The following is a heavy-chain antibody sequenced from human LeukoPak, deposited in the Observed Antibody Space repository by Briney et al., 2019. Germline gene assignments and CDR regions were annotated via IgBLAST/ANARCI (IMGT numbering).Heavy chain of an antibody. Sequence: PSETLSLTRAVSGGSISSSNWWSWVRQPPGKGLEWIGEIYHSGSTNYNPSLKSRVTISVDKSKTQFSLKLSSVTAADTAMYYCARRSRVTKLLDYWGQGILVTVSS. J-gene: IGHJ4*02. CDR1: GGSISSSNW. D-gene: IGHD5-18*01. V-gene: IGHV4-4*02. CDR3: ARRSRVTKLLDY. CDR2: IYHSGST.